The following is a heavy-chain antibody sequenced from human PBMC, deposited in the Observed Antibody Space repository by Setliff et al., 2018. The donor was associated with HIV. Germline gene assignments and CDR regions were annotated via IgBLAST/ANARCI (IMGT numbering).Heavy chain of an antibody. J-gene: IGHJ5*01. CDR1: GDSISSYS. D-gene: IGHD2-2*01. CDR2: VYAGGET. CDR3: ARRVLQDSTITSSNWFDS. V-gene: IGHV4-4*09. Sequence: PSETLSLTCTVSGDSISSYSWNWIRQPPGRGLEWIGYVYAGGETNYNPSLKSRVTMSTDTSRNQFFLNLNYATAADTAVYFCARRVLQDSTITSSNWFDSWGQGTLVTVSS.